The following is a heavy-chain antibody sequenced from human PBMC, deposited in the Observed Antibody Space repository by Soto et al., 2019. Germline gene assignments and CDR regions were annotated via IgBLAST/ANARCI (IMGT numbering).Heavy chain of an antibody. V-gene: IGHV4-4*02. CDR3: AKTYGSGSDYFDY. J-gene: IGHJ4*02. CDR1: GASISSTYW. CDR2: IYHTGTT. D-gene: IGHD3-10*01. Sequence: SETLSLTCFVSGASISSTYWWSWVRQTPGKRLEWIGQIYHTGTTSYNPSLKSRVTTSLDTSKNQFSLKLSSVAAADTAVYYCAKTYGSGSDYFDYWGQGTLVTVSS.